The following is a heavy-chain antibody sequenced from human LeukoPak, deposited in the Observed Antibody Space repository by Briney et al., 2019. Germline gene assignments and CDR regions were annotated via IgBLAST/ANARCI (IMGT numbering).Heavy chain of an antibody. D-gene: IGHD3-22*01. CDR2: ISSSGSTI. J-gene: IGHJ4*02. CDR3: ARAHYYDSSGLDF. Sequence: GGSLRLSCAASEFSVGSNYMNWVRQAPGKGLEWVSYISSSGSTIYYADSLKGRFTISRDNAKNSPYLQMNSLRAEDTAVYYCARAHYYDSSGLDFWGQGTLVTVSS. CDR1: EFSVGSNY. V-gene: IGHV3-48*03.